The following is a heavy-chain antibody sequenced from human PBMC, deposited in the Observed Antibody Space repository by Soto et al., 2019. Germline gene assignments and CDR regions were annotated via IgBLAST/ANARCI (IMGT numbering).Heavy chain of an antibody. CDR1: GGSFSGYY. Sequence: SETLSLTCAVYGGSFSGYYWSWIRQPPGKGLEWIGEINHSGSTNYNPSLKSRVTISVDTSKNQFSLKLSSVTAADTAVYYCARGLVSYYYYGMDVWGQGTTITVSS. CDR2: INHSGST. V-gene: IGHV4-34*01. J-gene: IGHJ6*02. CDR3: ARGLVSYYYYGMDV.